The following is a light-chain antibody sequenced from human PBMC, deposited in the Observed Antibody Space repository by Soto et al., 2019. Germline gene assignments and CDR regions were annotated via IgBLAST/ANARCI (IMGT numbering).Light chain of an antibody. Sequence: QSVLTQPASVSGSPGQSITISCTGTSSDIGGYYYVSWYQHHPGKAPKLLIYQVTNRPSRVSNRFSGSKSGNTASLTISGLQADDEADYYCTSYSSSDIFYAFGTGTKVTVL. CDR1: SSDIGGYYY. CDR2: QVT. V-gene: IGLV2-14*01. J-gene: IGLJ1*01. CDR3: TSYSSSDIFYA.